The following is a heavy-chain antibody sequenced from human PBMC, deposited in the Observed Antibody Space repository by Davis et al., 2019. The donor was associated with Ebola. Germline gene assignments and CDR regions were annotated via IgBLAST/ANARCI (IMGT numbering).Heavy chain of an antibody. J-gene: IGHJ6*02. D-gene: IGHD3-10*01. V-gene: IGHV1-18*01. Sequence: ASVKLSCKASGYTFTSYGISWVRQAPGQGLEWMGWISAYNGNTNYAQKLQGRVTMTTDTSTSTAYMELRSLRSDDTAVYYCARDRGSGAPYYYYYGMDVWGQGTTVTVSS. CDR3: ARDRGSGAPYYYYYGMDV. CDR1: GYTFTSYG. CDR2: ISAYNGNT.